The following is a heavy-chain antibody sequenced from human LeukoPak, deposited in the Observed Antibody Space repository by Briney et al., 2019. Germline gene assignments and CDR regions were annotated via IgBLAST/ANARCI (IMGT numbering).Heavy chain of an antibody. V-gene: IGHV4-31*01. D-gene: IGHD2-2*01. CDR2: IYYSGST. Sequence: SETLSLTCTVSGGSISSGGYYWSWIRQHPGKGLEWIGYIYYSGSTYYNPSLKSLVTISVDTSRNQFSLRLSSVTAADTAVYYCARRSEYHWFDPWGQGTLVTVSS. CDR3: ARRSEYHWFDP. J-gene: IGHJ5*02. CDR1: GGSISSGGYY.